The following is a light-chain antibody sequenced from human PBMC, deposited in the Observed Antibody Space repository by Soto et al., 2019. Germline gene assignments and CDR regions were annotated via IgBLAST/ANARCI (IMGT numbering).Light chain of an antibody. CDR2: AAS. J-gene: IGKJ1*01. V-gene: IGKV1-8*01. CDR3: QQYYSYSWT. CDR1: QGISSY. Sequence: SASTGDRVTITRRASQGISSYLAWYQQKPGKAPKLLIYAASTLQSGVPSRFSGSGSGTDFTLTISCLQSEDFATYYCQQYYSYSWTFGQGTKVDIK.